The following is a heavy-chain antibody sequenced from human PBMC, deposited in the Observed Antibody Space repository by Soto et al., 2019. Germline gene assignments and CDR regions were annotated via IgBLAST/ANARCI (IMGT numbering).Heavy chain of an antibody. CDR1: GFTFSSYA. D-gene: IGHD5-12*01. Sequence: GGSLRLSCAASGFTFSSYAMSWVRQAPGKGLEWVSAISGSGGSTYYADSVKGRFTISRDNSKNTLYLQMNGLRAEDTAVYYCAKDGDSGYDLGYDYWGQGTLVTVSS. V-gene: IGHV3-23*01. CDR3: AKDGDSGYDLGYDY. J-gene: IGHJ4*02. CDR2: ISGSGGST.